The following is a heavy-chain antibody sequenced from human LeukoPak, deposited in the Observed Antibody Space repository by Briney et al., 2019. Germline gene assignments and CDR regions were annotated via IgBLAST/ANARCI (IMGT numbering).Heavy chain of an antibody. V-gene: IGHV3-66*01. J-gene: IGHJ1*01. CDR3: ARGNSYDSSGYPEYFQN. CDR2: IYSGGST. CDR1: GFTFSNAW. D-gene: IGHD3-22*01. Sequence: GGSLRLSCAASGFTFSNAWMSWVRQAPGKGLEWVSVIYSGGSTSYADSVKGRFTISRDNSRNTVSLQMNTLRAEDTAVYYCARGNSYDSSGYPEYFQNWGQGTLVTVSS.